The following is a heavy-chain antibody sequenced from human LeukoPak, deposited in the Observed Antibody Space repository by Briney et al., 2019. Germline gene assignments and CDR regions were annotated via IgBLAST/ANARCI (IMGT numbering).Heavy chain of an antibody. Sequence: ASVKVPYKASGYPFTDYYMLGVRQASGQGREWRGWITPNSGGAKYPQKFQGRVTMTKDTSISKAYMELSRLRSDDAAVYYCATAFDYLGQGTLVTVSS. CDR3: ATAFDY. CDR1: GYPFTDYY. CDR2: ITPNSGGA. V-gene: IGHV1-2*02. J-gene: IGHJ4*02.